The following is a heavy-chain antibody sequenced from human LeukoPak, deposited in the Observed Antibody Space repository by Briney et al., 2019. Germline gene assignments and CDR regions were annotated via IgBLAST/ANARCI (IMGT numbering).Heavy chain of an antibody. CDR3: ARGVEPLAANTLAY. J-gene: IGHJ4*02. Sequence: GGSLRLSCAASGFTVITNDMTWVRQAPGKGLEWVSVLYSDGNTKYADSVQGRFTISRDNSKDTLYLEMNSLNPDDTAVYYCARGVEPLAANTLAYWGQGTLVTVSS. V-gene: IGHV3-53*01. CDR2: LYSDGNT. CDR1: GFTVITND. D-gene: IGHD1-14*01.